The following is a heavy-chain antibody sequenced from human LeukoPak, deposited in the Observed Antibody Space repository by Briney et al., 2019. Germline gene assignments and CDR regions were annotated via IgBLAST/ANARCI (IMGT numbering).Heavy chain of an antibody. Sequence: SETLSLTCTVSGGSISSGDYYWSWIRQPPGKGLEWIGYIYYSGSTYYNPSLKSRVTISVGTSKNQFSLKLSSVTAADTAVYYCARDHPYYCSGGSCYSVGRWFDPWGQGTLVTVSS. CDR3: ARDHPYYCSGGSCYSVGRWFDP. D-gene: IGHD2-15*01. CDR2: IYYSGST. CDR1: GGSISSGDYY. V-gene: IGHV4-30-4*01. J-gene: IGHJ5*02.